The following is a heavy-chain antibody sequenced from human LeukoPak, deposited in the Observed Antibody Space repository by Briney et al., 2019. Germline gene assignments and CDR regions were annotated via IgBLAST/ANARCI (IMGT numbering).Heavy chain of an antibody. V-gene: IGHV3-7*03. J-gene: IGHJ3*02. D-gene: IGHD3-9*01. CDR1: GFTFSNYW. Sequence: GGSLRLSCATSGFTFSNYWMTWVRQAPGKGLEWVANIGGDGSEKYYADSVKGRFTISRDNTKNSLVLQISSLRVEDTALYYCARDLTPDATTFSYDAFDIWGQGTMVTVSS. CDR2: IGGDGSEK. CDR3: ARDLTPDATTFSYDAFDI.